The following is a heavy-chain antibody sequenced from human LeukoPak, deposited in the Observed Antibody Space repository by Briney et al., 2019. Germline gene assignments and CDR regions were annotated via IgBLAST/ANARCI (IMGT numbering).Heavy chain of an antibody. CDR1: GYALTDYY. D-gene: IGHD6-6*01. CDR2: INPNSGGT. Sequence: ASVKVSCKASGYALTDYYMHWVRQAPGQGLEWMGWINPNSGGTNFAQKFQGRVAMTRDTSISTAYLELGSLRSDDTAVYFCARARWQLVPYFDYWGQGTLVTVSS. V-gene: IGHV1-2*02. J-gene: IGHJ4*02. CDR3: ARARWQLVPYFDY.